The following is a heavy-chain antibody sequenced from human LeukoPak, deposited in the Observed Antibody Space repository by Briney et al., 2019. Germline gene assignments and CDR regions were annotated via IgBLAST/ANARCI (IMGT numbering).Heavy chain of an antibody. CDR2: IFHTGGT. D-gene: IGHD5-18*01. Sequence: SETLSLTCTVSGGSIRPYYWSWMRQPPGKGPEYVGYIFHTGGTNYNPSLGSRVTVSLDTSKNQFSLKLSSVTAADTAVYYCARDPEDTAMVTGYWGQGTLVTVSS. CDR3: ARDPEDTAMVTGY. V-gene: IGHV4-4*08. CDR1: GGSIRPYY. J-gene: IGHJ4*02.